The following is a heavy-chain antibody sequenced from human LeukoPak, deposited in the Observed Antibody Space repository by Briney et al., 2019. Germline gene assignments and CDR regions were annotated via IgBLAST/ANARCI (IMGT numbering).Heavy chain of an antibody. V-gene: IGHV4-39*01. Sequence: PSETLSLTCTVSGGSISSSSYYWGWIRQPPGKGLEWIGSIYYSGSTYYNPSLKSRVTISVDTSKNQFSLKLSSVTAADTAVYYCARSLAVLRFLEWLAWGQGTLVTVSS. CDR1: GGSISSSSYY. J-gene: IGHJ4*02. D-gene: IGHD3-3*01. CDR2: IYYSGST. CDR3: ARSLAVLRFLEWLA.